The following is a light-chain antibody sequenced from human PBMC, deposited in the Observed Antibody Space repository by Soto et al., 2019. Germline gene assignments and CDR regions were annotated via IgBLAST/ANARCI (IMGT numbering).Light chain of an antibody. J-gene: IGKJ1*01. CDR1: QGIRTE. CDR3: LQDYDYPRT. V-gene: IGKV1-6*01. CDR2: AAS. Sequence: ATQMTQSPSSLSASVGDRVTIACRASQGIRTELGWYQQKAGEAPKLLIYAASTLQSGVPPRFSGSGSGTDFTLTISSLQPEDFATNSCLQDYDYPRTFGQGTKVEMK.